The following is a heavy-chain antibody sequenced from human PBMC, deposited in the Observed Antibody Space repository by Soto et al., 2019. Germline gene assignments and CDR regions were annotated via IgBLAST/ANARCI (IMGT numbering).Heavy chain of an antibody. CDR3: AKEKGDYYDSSSYYYAPYYFDY. CDR1: GSTFSGYG. CDR2: ISYDGSNK. D-gene: IGHD3-22*01. V-gene: IGHV3-30*18. J-gene: IGHJ4*02. Sequence: GGSLTPSSVASGSTFSGYGMHGVRQATGKGLEWVAVISYDGSNKYYADSVKGRFTISRDNSKNTLYLQMNSLRAEDTAVYYCAKEKGDYYDSSSYYYAPYYFDYWGQGT.